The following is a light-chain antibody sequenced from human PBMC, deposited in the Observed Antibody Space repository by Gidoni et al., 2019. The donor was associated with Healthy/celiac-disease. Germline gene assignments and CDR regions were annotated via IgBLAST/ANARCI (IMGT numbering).Light chain of an antibody. CDR2: DAS. Sequence: DIQMTQSPSSLSASVGDRVTITCQASQDISNYLNWYQQKPGKAPKLLIYDASNLETGVQSRFSGSGSGTDFTFTISSLQPEDIATYYCQQYDNLPPAITFGPGTKVDIK. V-gene: IGKV1-33*01. J-gene: IGKJ3*01. CDR1: QDISNY. CDR3: QQYDNLPPAIT.